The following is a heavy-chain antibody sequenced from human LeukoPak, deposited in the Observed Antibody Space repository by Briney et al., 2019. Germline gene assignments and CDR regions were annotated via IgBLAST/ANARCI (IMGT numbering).Heavy chain of an antibody. CDR3: ARVDMVRGHTGYGY. D-gene: IGHD3-10*01. J-gene: IGHJ4*02. CDR2: ISSSSSYI. V-gene: IGHV3-21*05. CDR1: GFTFSSYS. Sequence: PGGSLRLSCAASGFTFSSYSMNWVRQAPGKGLEWVSYISSSSSYIYYADSVKGRFTISRDTAKNSLYLQMNSLRAEDTAVYYGARVDMVRGHTGYGYRGQGTLVTVSS.